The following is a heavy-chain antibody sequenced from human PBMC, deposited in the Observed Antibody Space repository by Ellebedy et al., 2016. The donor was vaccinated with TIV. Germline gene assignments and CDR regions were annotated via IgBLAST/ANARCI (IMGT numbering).Heavy chain of an antibody. V-gene: IGHV4-4*07. D-gene: IGHD5-24*01. CDR1: GGSISSYY. J-gene: IGHJ3*02. CDR3: ARDHVEMATILSAFDI. CDR2: IYISGST. Sequence: SETLSLXCTVSGGSISSYYWSWIRQPAGKGLEWIGRIYISGSTNYNPSFKSRVIMSVDTSKNQFSLNLRSVTAADTAVYYCARDHVEMATILSAFDIWGQGIMVTVSS.